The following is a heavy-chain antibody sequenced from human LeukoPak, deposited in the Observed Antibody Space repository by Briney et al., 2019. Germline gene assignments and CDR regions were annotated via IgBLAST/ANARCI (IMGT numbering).Heavy chain of an antibody. CDR3: ARLDGSGSY. CDR2: IYYSGST. D-gene: IGHD3-10*01. V-gene: IGHV4-59*05. CDR1: GGSISSYY. Sequence: SETLSLTCTVSGGSISSYYWSWIRQPPGKGLEWIGSIYYSGSTYYNPSLKSRDTISVDTSKNQFSLKLSSVTAADTAVYYCARLDGSGSYWGQGTLVTVSS. J-gene: IGHJ4*02.